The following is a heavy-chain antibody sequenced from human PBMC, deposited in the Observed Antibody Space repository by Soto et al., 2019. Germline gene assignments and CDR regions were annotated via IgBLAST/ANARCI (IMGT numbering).Heavy chain of an antibody. Sequence: QITLKESGPTLVKPTQPLTLTCTFSGVSLTSGVVGVGWIRQPPGEALEWLALIYWNDEQYYNPSLRNRLTITRDSSKNQVVLTMTNMDPVDTATYYCAHRLPGPSGYDVWGQGTTVTVSS. CDR3: AHRLPGPSGYDV. J-gene: IGHJ6*02. V-gene: IGHV2-5*01. D-gene: IGHD6-13*01. CDR2: IYWNDEQ. CDR1: GVSLTSGVVG.